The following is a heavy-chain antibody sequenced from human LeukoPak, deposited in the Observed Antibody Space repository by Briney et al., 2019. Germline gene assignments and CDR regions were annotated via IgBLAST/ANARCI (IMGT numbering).Heavy chain of an antibody. D-gene: IGHD2-2*01. CDR1: GGTFSSYA. J-gene: IGHJ4*02. V-gene: IGHV1-69*13. Sequence: SVKVSCKASGGTFSSYAISWVRQAPGQGLEWMGGIIPIFGTANYAQKFQGRVTITADESTSTAYMELSSLRSEDTAVYYCARGGVVPAAIWPTDYWGQGTLVTVSS. CDR2: IIPIFGTA. CDR3: ARGGVVPAAIWPTDY.